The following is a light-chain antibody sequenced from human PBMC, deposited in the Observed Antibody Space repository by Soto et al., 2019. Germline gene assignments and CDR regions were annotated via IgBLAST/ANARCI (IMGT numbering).Light chain of an antibody. CDR1: QSVSNW. CDR3: QQYNSYSGWT. CDR2: DVS. Sequence: DIQMTQSPSTLSASVGERVTITCRASQSVSNWLAWYQQKPGKAPKLLIYDVSSLESGVPSRFSGSGSGTEFILTISSLQPDDFATYYCQQYNSYSGWTFGQGTKVDIK. V-gene: IGKV1-5*01. J-gene: IGKJ1*01.